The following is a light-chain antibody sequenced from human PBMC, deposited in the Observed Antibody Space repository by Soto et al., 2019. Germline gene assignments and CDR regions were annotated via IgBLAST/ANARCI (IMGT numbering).Light chain of an antibody. J-gene: IGKJ2*01. CDR3: HNYNAFSRYT. Sequence: DIQMTQSPSTLSASVADRVTITCRASQSINTWLAWYQQKPGKAPKLLLYDASSLESGVPSRFSGGGSATEFTITIDRLQPDDFATYYGHNYNAFSRYTFGQGTNLEIK. CDR2: DAS. V-gene: IGKV1-5*01. CDR1: QSINTW.